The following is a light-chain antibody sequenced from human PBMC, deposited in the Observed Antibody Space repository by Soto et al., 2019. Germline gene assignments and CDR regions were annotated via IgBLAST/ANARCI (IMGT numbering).Light chain of an antibody. Sequence: DIQMTQSLSPLFASLEDRVTIPCRASQSISSWLPWYQQKPGKAPKLLIYKAASLERGVPSRFSGSGSGTEFTLTISSLQPDDFATYYCQQYNSYWTFGQGTKVDIK. J-gene: IGKJ1*01. V-gene: IGKV1-5*03. CDR1: QSISSW. CDR2: KAA. CDR3: QQYNSYWT.